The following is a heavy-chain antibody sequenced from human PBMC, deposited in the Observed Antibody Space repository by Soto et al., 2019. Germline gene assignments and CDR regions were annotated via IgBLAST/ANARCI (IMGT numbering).Heavy chain of an antibody. V-gene: IGHV4-59*08. J-gene: IGHJ4*02. Sequence: SSETLSLTCTVSGGSISSYYWSWIRQPPGKGLEWIGYIYYSGSTNYNPSLKSRVTISVDTSKNQFSLKLSSVTAADTAVYYCARQRSIFGVVTTGYYFDYWGQGTLVTVSS. CDR2: IYYSGST. D-gene: IGHD3-3*01. CDR1: GGSISSYY. CDR3: ARQRSIFGVVTTGYYFDY.